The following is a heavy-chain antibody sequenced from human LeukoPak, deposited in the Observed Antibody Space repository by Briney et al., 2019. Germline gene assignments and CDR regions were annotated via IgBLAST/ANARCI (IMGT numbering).Heavy chain of an antibody. CDR2: MNAGNGNT. CDR3: AREASDYDSSGPTSYFQH. CDR1: GYIFTDYA. V-gene: IGHV1-3*01. D-gene: IGHD3-22*01. Sequence: ASVKVSCKASGYIFTDYAIHWLRQAPGQRPEWMGWMNAGNGNTKYSQKFQGRITLIRDTSAATAYMELSSLRSEDTAVYYCAREASDYDSSGPTSYFQHWGQGTLVTVSS. J-gene: IGHJ1*01.